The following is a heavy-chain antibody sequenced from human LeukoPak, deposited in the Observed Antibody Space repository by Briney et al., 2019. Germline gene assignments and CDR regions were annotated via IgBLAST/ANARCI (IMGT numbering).Heavy chain of an antibody. D-gene: IGHD6-6*01. V-gene: IGHV4-59*12. CDR3: ARGRWWFAGRPPHYMDV. CDR2: IYYSGST. J-gene: IGHJ6*03. Sequence: SETLSLTCAVYGGSFSGYYWSWIRQPPGKGLEWIGYIYYSGSTYYNPSLKSRVTISVDTSKNQFSLKLSSVTAADTAVYYCARGRWWFAGRPPHYMDVWGKETTVTVSS. CDR1: GGSFSGYY.